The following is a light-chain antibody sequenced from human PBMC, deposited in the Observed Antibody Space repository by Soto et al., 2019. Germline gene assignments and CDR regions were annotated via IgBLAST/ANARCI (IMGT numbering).Light chain of an antibody. CDR1: SSDVGGYDY. V-gene: IGLV2-14*01. CDR2: EVS. Sequence: QSALTQPASVSGSPGQSITISCTGTSSDVGGYDYVSWYQQHPDKAPKLMIYEVSNRPSGVSTRFSGSRSGNTASLTISGLQAEDEADYYCSSYTSSITYVFGTGTKLTVL. J-gene: IGLJ1*01. CDR3: SSYTSSITYV.